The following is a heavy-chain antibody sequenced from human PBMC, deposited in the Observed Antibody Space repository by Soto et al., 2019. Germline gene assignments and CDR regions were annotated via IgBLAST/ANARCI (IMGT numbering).Heavy chain of an antibody. CDR2: IYHSGST. CDR1: GGSISSSNW. V-gene: IGHV4-4*02. Sequence: SETLSLTCAVSGGSISSSNWWSWVRQPPGKGLEWIGEIYHSGSTNYNPSLKSRVTISVDKSKNQFSLKLSSVTAADTAVYYCARDLRFRRGYIVATAPGYYGMDVWGQGTTVTVSS. J-gene: IGHJ6*02. D-gene: IGHD5-12*01. CDR3: ARDLRFRRGYIVATAPGYYGMDV.